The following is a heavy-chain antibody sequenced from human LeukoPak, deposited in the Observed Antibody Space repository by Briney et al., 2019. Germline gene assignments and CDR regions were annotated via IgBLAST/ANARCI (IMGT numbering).Heavy chain of an antibody. J-gene: IGHJ4*02. CDR2: FYPGDSDT. D-gene: IGHD3-22*01. Sequence: GESLKISCKGSGYSFTSYWIGWVRQMPGKGLEWMGIFYPGDSDTKYSPSFQGQVTISVDKSISTAYLQWSSLQASDTAMYYCWVGYYDSSGYYFDYWGQGTLVTVSS. CDR1: GYSFTSYW. V-gene: IGHV5-51*01. CDR3: WVGYYDSSGYYFDY.